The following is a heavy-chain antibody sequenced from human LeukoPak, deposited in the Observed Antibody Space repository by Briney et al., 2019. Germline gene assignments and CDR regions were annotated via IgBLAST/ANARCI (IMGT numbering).Heavy chain of an antibody. D-gene: IGHD2-15*01. CDR3: ARGRYCSADICSGGDAFDI. V-gene: IGHV4-4*07. J-gene: IGHJ3*02. CDR2: IYTRGST. Sequence: SETLSLTCTVSGGSINNYYWSWTRQPAGKGLEWIGRIYTRGSTNYNPSPKSRVTMSVDTSKNQFSLKLSSVTAADTAVYYCARGRYCSADICSGGDAFDIWGQGTMVSVSS. CDR1: GGSINNYY.